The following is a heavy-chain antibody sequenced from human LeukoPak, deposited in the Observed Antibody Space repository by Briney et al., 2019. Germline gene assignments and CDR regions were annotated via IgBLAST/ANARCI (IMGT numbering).Heavy chain of an antibody. Sequence: PGGSLRLSCAASGFTVSSNYMSWVRQAPGKGLEWVSVIYSGSSTYYADSVKGRFTISRDNSKNTLYLQMNSLRAEDTAVYYCARDNAVYYYGMDVWGQGTTVTVSS. V-gene: IGHV3-53*01. CDR1: GFTVSSNY. D-gene: IGHD6-19*01. CDR3: ARDNAVYYYGMDV. CDR2: IYSGSST. J-gene: IGHJ6*02.